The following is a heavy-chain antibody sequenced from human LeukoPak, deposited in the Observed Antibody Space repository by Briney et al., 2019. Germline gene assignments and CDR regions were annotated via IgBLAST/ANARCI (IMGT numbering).Heavy chain of an antibody. CDR2: ISWNGGGG. D-gene: IGHD6-19*01. CDR3: ARDPGYSSGWTRGMDV. Sequence: PGGSLRLSCAVSGSTFEDYGMSWVRQLPGKGLEWVSGISWNGGGGYYADSVKGRFTISRDNAKKSLYLQMNSLRAEDTAVYYCARDPGYSSGWTRGMDVWGQGTTVTVSS. J-gene: IGHJ6*02. V-gene: IGHV3-20*04. CDR1: GSTFEDYG.